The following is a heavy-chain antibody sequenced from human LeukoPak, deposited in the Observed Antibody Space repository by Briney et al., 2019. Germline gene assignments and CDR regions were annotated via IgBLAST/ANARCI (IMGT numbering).Heavy chain of an antibody. CDR3: ARDRGRLLMYYYDSSGYYYYYGMDV. J-gene: IGHJ6*02. Sequence: PGGSLRLSCAASGFTFSSYSMNWVRQAPGKGLEWVSSISSSSSYIYYADSVKGRFTISRDNAKNSLYLQMNSLRAEDTAVYYCARDRGRLLMYYYDSSGYYYYYGMDVWGQGTTVTVSS. CDR2: ISSSSSYI. V-gene: IGHV3-21*01. CDR1: GFTFSSYS. D-gene: IGHD3-22*01.